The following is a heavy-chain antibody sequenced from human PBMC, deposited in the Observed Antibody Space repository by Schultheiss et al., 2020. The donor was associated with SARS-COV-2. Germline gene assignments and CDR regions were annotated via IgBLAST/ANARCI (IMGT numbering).Heavy chain of an antibody. CDR1: GFTFSSYS. J-gene: IGHJ5*02. D-gene: IGHD3-3*01. CDR2: ISGSGGST. V-gene: IGHV3-23*01. Sequence: GGSLRLSCAASGFTFSSYSMNWVRQAPGKGLEWVSAISGSGGSTYYADSVKGRFTISRDNSKNTLYLQMNSLRAEDTAVYYCAKSSPPITIFGVARGWFDPWGQGTLVTVSS. CDR3: AKSSPPITIFGVARGWFDP.